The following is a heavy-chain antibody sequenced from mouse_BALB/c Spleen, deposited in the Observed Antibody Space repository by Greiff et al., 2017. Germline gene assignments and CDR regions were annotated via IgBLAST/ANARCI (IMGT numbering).Heavy chain of an antibody. J-gene: IGHJ4*01. Sequence: VQLKESGPELVKPGASVKMSCKASGYTFTSYVMHWVKQKPGQGLEWIGYINPYNDGTKYNEKFKGKATLTSDKSSSTAYMELSSLTSEDSAVYYCARAYYGTNYAMDYWGQGTSVTVSS. D-gene: IGHD2-10*01. V-gene: IGHV1-14*01. CDR3: ARAYYGTNYAMDY. CDR2: INPYNDGT. CDR1: GYTFTSYV.